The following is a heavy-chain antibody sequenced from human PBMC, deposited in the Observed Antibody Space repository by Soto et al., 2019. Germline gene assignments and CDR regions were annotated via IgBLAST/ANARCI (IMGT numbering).Heavy chain of an antibody. CDR3: ARGSDYYDARGGMDV. V-gene: IGHV3-33*01. Sequence: QVQLVESGGGVVQPGRSLRLSCAASGFTFSSYGMHWVRQAPGKGLEWVAVIWYDGSNKYYADSVKGRFTISRDNSKNTLYLQMNSLRAEDTAVYYCARGSDYYDARGGMDVWGQGTTVTVSS. D-gene: IGHD3-22*01. CDR1: GFTFSSYG. J-gene: IGHJ6*02. CDR2: IWYDGSNK.